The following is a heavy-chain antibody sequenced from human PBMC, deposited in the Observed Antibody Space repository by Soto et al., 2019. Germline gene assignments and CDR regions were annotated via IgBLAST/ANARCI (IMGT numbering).Heavy chain of an antibody. J-gene: IGHJ3*02. Sequence: SLKLSRKASGVAMSSYAIGWLRRAPGQGTEWMGRIIPTFGTANYAQKFQGRVTITADKSTSTAYMELSSLRSEDTAVYYCARDPSEQWLVTRGFDIWGQGTMGTVSS. CDR1: GVAMSSYA. CDR2: IIPTFGTA. CDR3: ARDPSEQWLVTRGFDI. V-gene: IGHV1-69*06. D-gene: IGHD6-19*01.